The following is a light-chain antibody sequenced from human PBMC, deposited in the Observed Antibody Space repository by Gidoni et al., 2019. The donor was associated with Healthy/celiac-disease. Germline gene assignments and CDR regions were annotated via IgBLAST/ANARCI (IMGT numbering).Light chain of an antibody. CDR1: QSVLYSSNNKNY. Sequence: DIEMTQSPDSLSVSLGERATINCKSSQSVLYSSNNKNYLAWYQQKPGQPPKLLISWASTRESGVPDRFSGSGSGTDFTLTISSLQAEDVAVYYCQQYYSTPWTFGQGTKVEIK. CDR2: WAS. CDR3: QQYYSTPWT. V-gene: IGKV4-1*01. J-gene: IGKJ1*01.